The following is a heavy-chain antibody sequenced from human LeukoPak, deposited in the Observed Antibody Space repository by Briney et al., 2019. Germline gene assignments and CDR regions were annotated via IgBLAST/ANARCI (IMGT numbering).Heavy chain of an antibody. Sequence: GGSLTLSCAVSGFTAGYNYMSWVRQAPGKGLEWVSVIFRGDTSYAGPVKGRFTISRDDSKNTVFLRMNNLRADDKAVYFCASHYCSSGSCYFDTWGQGTLVAVSS. CDR3: ASHYCSSGSCYFDT. D-gene: IGHD2-15*01. J-gene: IGHJ4*02. V-gene: IGHV3-53*01. CDR1: GFTAGYNY. CDR2: IFRGDT.